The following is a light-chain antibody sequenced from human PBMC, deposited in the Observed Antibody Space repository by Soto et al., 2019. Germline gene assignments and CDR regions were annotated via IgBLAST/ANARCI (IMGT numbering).Light chain of an antibody. CDR2: AAS. CDR1: ESGGSSL. Sequence: DIVLTQSPGTLSFSPGERATLSCRTSESGGSSLLAWNQQKPGQAPRLLIYAASSRATGISDRFSGSGSGTDFTLIINRLDPEDSVVYYCQHNGRSFGQGTRLEIK. CDR3: QHNGRS. J-gene: IGKJ5*01. V-gene: IGKV3-20*01.